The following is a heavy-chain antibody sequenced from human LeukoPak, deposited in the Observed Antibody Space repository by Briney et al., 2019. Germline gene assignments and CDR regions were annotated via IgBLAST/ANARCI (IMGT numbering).Heavy chain of an antibody. CDR3: ARYSYGDPIHFTTGFDP. J-gene: IGHJ5*02. V-gene: IGHV4-30-4*01. Sequence: PSETLSLTCTVSGGSISSGDYYWSWIRQPPGKGLEWIGYIYYSGSTYYNPSLKSQVTISVDTSKNQFSLKLSSVTAADTAVYYCARYSYGDPIHFTTGFDPWGQGTLVTVSS. CDR1: GGSISSGDYY. CDR2: IYYSGST. D-gene: IGHD4-17*01.